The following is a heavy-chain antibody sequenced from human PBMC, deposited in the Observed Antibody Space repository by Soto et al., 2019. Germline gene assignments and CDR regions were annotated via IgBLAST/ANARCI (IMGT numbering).Heavy chain of an antibody. D-gene: IGHD2-2*01. CDR3: ARVVPAAMYYYYGMDV. J-gene: IGHJ6*02. V-gene: IGHV3-30*03. CDR2: LSYDGSNK. CDR1: GFTFSTYA. Sequence: QVQLVESGGGVVQPGRSLRLSCAASGFTFSTYAMHWVRQAPGKGLEWEAVLSYDGSNKYYADSVKGRFTISRDNYKNTLYLQINSLRAEDTAVYYCARVVPAAMYYYYGMDVWGQGTTVTVSS.